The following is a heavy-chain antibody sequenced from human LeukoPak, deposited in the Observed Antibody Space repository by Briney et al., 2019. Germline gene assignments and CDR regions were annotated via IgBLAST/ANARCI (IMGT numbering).Heavy chain of an antibody. CDR1: GGSISSGGYS. CDR2: IYHSGST. J-gene: IGHJ4*02. D-gene: IGHD2-15*01. V-gene: IGHV4-30-2*01. Sequence: SQTLSLTCAVSGGSISSGGYSWSWIRQPPGKGLEWVGYIYHSGSTYYNPSLKSRVTISVDRSKNQFSLKLSSVTAADTAVYYCARVGSRYYFDYWGQGTLVTVS. CDR3: ARVGSRYYFDY.